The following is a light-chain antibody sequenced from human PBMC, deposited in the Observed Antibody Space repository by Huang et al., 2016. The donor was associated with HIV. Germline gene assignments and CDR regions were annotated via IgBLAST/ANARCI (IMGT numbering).Light chain of an antibody. V-gene: IGKV3-15*01. Sequence: IVMTQSPATLSVSPGESATLSCRARRSSSSDLAWYQQKPGQAPRLLIFGASIWATGVSARFSGSGSVTEFTLTISSLQSEDCAVYYCHQYNNWPPRYTFGQGTRLESK. J-gene: IGKJ2*01. CDR2: GAS. CDR3: HQYNNWPPRYT. CDR1: RSSSSD.